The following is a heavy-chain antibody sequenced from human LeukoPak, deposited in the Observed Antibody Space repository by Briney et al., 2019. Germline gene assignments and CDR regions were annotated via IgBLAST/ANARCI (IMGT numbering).Heavy chain of an antibody. J-gene: IGHJ6*02. V-gene: IGHV3-30*18. CDR1: GFTFSSYG. Sequence: GGSLRLSCAASGFTFSSYGMHWVRQAPGKGLEWVAVISYDGSNKYYADSVKGRFTISRDNSKNTLYLQMNSLRAEDTAVYYCAKESGPPVPHGMDVWGQGTTVTVSS. CDR2: ISYDGSNK. D-gene: IGHD1-26*01. CDR3: AKESGPPVPHGMDV.